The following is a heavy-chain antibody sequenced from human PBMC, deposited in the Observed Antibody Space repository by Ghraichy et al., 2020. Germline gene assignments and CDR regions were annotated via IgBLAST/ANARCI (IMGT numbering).Heavy chain of an antibody. D-gene: IGHD1-26*01. CDR1: GGSISRYY. V-gene: IGHV4-59*01. CDR2: IYYSGST. J-gene: IGHJ3*02. Sequence: QTLSLTCTVSGGSISRYYWSWIRQPPGKGLEWIGYIYYSGSTNYNPSLKSRVTISVDTSKNQFSLKLSSVAAADTAVYYCARDTSDSGSFGTSPAFDIWGQGTMVTVSS. CDR3: ARDTSDSGSFGTSPAFDI.